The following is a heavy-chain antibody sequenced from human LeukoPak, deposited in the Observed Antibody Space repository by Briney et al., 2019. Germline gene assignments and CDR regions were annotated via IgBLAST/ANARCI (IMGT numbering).Heavy chain of an antibody. CDR2: ISSSSSYI. D-gene: IGHD5-12*01. V-gene: IGHV3-21*01. CDR1: GFTFSSYS. Sequence: GGSLRLSXAASGFTFSSYSMNWVRQAPGKGLEWLSSISSSSSYIYYADSVKGRFTISRDNAKNSLYLQMNSLRAEDTAVYYCARVDFRSGYVFDYWGQGTLVTVSS. CDR3: ARVDFRSGYVFDY. J-gene: IGHJ4*02.